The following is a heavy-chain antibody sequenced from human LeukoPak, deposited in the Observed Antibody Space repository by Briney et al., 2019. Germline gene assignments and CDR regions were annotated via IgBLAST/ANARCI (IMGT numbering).Heavy chain of an antibody. V-gene: IGHV1-69*05. CDR3: ARDSGYSSGWNSNYYYYMDV. D-gene: IGHD6-19*01. CDR2: NIPIFGTA. Sequence: ASVKVSCKASGGTFSSYAISWVRQAPGQGLEWMGGNIPIFGTANYAQKFQGRVTITTDESTSTAYMELSSLRSEDTAVYYCARDSGYSSGWNSNYYYYMDVWGKGTTVTVSS. J-gene: IGHJ6*03. CDR1: GGTFSSYA.